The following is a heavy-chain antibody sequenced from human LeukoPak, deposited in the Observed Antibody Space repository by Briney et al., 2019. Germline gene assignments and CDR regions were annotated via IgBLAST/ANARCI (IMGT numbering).Heavy chain of an antibody. CDR1: GYTFTSYG. V-gene: IGHV1-18*01. Sequence: GASVKVSCKASGYTFTSYGISWVRQAPGQRLEWMGWISAYNGNTNYAQKLQGRVTMTTDTSTSTAYMELRSLRSDDTAVYYCARAWYYYDSSGYYGDYWGQGTLVTVSS. CDR2: ISAYNGNT. J-gene: IGHJ4*02. CDR3: ARAWYYYDSSGYYGDY. D-gene: IGHD3-22*01.